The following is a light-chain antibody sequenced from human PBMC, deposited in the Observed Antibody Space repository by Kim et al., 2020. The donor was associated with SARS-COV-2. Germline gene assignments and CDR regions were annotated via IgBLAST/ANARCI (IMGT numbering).Light chain of an antibody. CDR2: EDD. CDR1: GGTIASNY. J-gene: IGLJ3*02. CDR3: QSYYSGNLV. Sequence: GKTVTVSCTGSGGTIASNYVQWYQQRPGGAPTTVIYEDDQRPSGVPDRFSGSVDSTSNSASLTISGLQTDDEADYYCQSYYSGNLVFGGGTKLTVL. V-gene: IGLV6-57*02.